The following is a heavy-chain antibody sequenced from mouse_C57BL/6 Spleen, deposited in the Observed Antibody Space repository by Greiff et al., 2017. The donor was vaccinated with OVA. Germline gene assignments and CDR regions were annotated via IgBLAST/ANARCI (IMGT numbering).Heavy chain of an antibody. CDR1: GYTFTSYW. CDR2: IDPSDSYT. CDR3: ARKTAGDAMDY. J-gene: IGHJ4*01. V-gene: IGHV1-69*01. Sequence: QVQLQQSGAELVMPGASVKLSCKASGYTFTSYWMHWVKQRPGQGLEWIGEIDPSDSYTNYNQKFKGKSTLTVDKSSSTAYMQLSSLTSEDSAVYYCARKTAGDAMDYWGQGTSVTVSS.